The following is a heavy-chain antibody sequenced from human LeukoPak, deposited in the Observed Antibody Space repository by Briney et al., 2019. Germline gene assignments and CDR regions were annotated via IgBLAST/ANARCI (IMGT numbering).Heavy chain of an antibody. CDR3: ARRSMYYYDSSGYYTGWFDP. CDR1: GGSISSGGYS. CDR2: IYHSGST. Sequence: SETLSLTCAVSGGSISSGGYSWSWIRQPPGKGLEWIGYIYHSGSTYYNPSLKSRVTISVDRSKNQFSLKLSSVTAADTAVYYCARRSMYYYDSSGYYTGWFDPWGQGTLVTVSS. V-gene: IGHV4-30-2*01. J-gene: IGHJ5*02. D-gene: IGHD3-22*01.